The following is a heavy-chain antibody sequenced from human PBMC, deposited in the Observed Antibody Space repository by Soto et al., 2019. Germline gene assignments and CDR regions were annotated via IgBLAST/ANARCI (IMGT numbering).Heavy chain of an antibody. J-gene: IGHJ6*02. CDR1: GYSFTSYW. Sequence: PGESLKIPRKGPGYSFTSYWISWGRPMPGKGLEGMGRIDPSDSYTNYSPSFQGNDTISADKPISTAYLQWSSLKASDTAMYYCARHGSGYSYGYGMDVWGQGTTVTVSS. D-gene: IGHD5-18*01. CDR3: ARHGSGYSYGYGMDV. CDR2: IDPSDSYT. V-gene: IGHV5-10-1*01.